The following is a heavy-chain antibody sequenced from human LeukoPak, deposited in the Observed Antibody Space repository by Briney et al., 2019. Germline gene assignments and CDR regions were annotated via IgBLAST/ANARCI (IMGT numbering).Heavy chain of an antibody. J-gene: IGHJ4*02. CDR1: GYTFTGYY. V-gene: IGHV1-2*02. D-gene: IGHD2-15*01. CDR3: ATGGVLLGYCSGGSCYV. CDR2: INPNSGGT. Sequence: RASVKVSCKASGYTFTGYYMHWVRQAPGQGLEWMGWINPNSGGTNYAQKFLGRVTMTRDTSISTAYMELSRLRSDDTAVYYCATGGVLLGYCSGGSCYVWGQGTLVTVSS.